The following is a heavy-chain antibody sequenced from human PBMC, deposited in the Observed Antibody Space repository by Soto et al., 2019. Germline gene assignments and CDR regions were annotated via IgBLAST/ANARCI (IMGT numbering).Heavy chain of an antibody. V-gene: IGHV3-30*04. CDR1: GFTFGQYP. CDR3: AGDGPIGRSEFDY. CDR2: ISYHSTNK. J-gene: IGHJ4*02. Sequence: QVQLVESGGGVVQPVTSLRLSCTASGFTFGQYPMQWVRQAPGKGLEWLAVISYHSTNKYYSDSVKGRFTISRDNSKNTLYLQTDSLTTEDTAVYYCAGDGPIGRSEFDYWGQGTLVAVSS. D-gene: IGHD3-3*01.